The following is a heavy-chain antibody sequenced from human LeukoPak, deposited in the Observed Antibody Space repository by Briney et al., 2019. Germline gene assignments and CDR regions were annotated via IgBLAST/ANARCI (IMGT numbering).Heavy chain of an antibody. CDR3: IRIRTGQHQYGMDV. V-gene: IGHV3-13*01. J-gene: IGHJ6*02. D-gene: IGHD7-27*01. Sequence: GGSLRLSCAASGFNFSSYEMHWVRQATGKGLEWVSAIDTVGNTYYDGSVRGRFTISREDAWNSLYLQMNSLRDGDTAVYYCIRIRTGQHQYGMDVWGQGTTVTVSS. CDR1: GFNFSSYE. CDR2: IDTVGNT.